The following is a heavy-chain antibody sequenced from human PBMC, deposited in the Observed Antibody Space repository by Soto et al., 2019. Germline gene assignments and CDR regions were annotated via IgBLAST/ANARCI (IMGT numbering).Heavy chain of an antibody. D-gene: IGHD3-3*01. V-gene: IGHV3-48*02. CDR2: ISSSSSTI. J-gene: IGHJ6*02. Sequence: LRLSCAASGFTFSSYSMNWVRQAPGKGLEWVSYISSSSSTIYYADSVKGRFTISRDNAKNSLYLQMNSLRDEDTAVYYCARDGDTDHDFWSGYRLDGMDVWGQGTTVTVSS. CDR1: GFTFSSYS. CDR3: ARDGDTDHDFWSGYRLDGMDV.